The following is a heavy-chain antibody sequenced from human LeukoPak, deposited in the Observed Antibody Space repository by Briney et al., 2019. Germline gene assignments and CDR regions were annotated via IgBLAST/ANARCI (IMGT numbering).Heavy chain of an antibody. CDR1: GFTFSSYW. CDR3: ASEGVGYCSGGSCYSYWFDP. CDR2: INSDGSST. J-gene: IGHJ5*02. V-gene: IGHV3-74*01. D-gene: IGHD2-15*01. Sequence: RGSLRLSCAASGFTFSSYWMHWVRQAPGKGLVWVSRINSDGSSTSYADSVKGRFTISRDNAKNTLYLQMNSLRAEDTAVYYCASEGVGYCSGGSCYSYWFDPWGQGTLVTVSS.